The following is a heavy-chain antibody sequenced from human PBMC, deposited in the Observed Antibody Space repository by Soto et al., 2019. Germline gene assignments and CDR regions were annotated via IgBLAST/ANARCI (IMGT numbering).Heavy chain of an antibody. CDR3: AKTYYDILTGFDY. Sequence: PVGSLRLSCAASGFTFSSYAMSWVRQAPGKGLEWVSAISGSGGSTYYADSVKGRFTISRDNSKNTLYLQMNSLRAEDTAIYYCAKTYYDILTGFDYWGQGTLVTVSS. J-gene: IGHJ4*02. CDR1: GFTFSSYA. V-gene: IGHV3-23*01. D-gene: IGHD3-9*01. CDR2: ISGSGGST.